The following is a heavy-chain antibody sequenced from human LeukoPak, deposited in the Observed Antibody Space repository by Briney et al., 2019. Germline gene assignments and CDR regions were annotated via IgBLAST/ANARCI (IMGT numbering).Heavy chain of an antibody. D-gene: IGHD2-2*01. V-gene: IGHV3-23*01. CDR1: GFTFSSYA. J-gene: IGHJ5*02. CDR3: ARETPAVRNNCFDP. CDR2: ISGSGGST. Sequence: PGGSLRLSCAASGFTFSSYAMSWVRQAPGKGLEWVSAISGSGGSTYYADSVKGRFTISRDNSRDTLYLQMNSLRAEDTAVYYCARETPAVRNNCFDPWGQGTLVTVSS.